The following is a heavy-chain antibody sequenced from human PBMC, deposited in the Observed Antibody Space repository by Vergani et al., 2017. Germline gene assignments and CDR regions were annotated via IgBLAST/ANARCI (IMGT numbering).Heavy chain of an antibody. V-gene: IGHV4-34*01. CDR2: INHSGST. CDR1: GGSFSGYY. J-gene: IGHJ5*02. CDR3: ARGHPFDP. Sequence: VQLQQWGAGLLKPSETLSLTCAVYGGSFSGYYWSWIRQPPGKGLEWIGEINHSGSTNYNPSLKSRVTISVDTSKNQFSLKLSSVTAADTAVYYCARGHPFDPWGQGTLVTVSS.